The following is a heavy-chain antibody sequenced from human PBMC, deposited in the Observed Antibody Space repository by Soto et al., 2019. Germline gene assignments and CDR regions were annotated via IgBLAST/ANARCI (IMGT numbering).Heavy chain of an antibody. Sequence: EVQLVESGGGLVKPGGSLRLSCAASGFTFSSYSMNWVRQAPGKGLEWASSISSSSSYIYYADSVKGRFTISRDNAKNSLYLQMNSLRAEDTAVYYCARDGAVAGSKDSYYYYGMDVWGQGTTVTVSS. J-gene: IGHJ6*02. V-gene: IGHV3-21*01. CDR2: ISSSSSYI. D-gene: IGHD6-19*01. CDR1: GFTFSSYS. CDR3: ARDGAVAGSKDSYYYYGMDV.